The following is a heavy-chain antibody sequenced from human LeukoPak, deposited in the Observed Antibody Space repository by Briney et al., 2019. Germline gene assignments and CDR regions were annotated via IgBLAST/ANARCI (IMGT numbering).Heavy chain of an antibody. Sequence: GGSLRLSCAASGFTFDDYGMSWVRPAAGKGLAGVSGINWIGGSTGYPDSVKGRFTISRDNAKNSLYLQMNSLRAEDTALYYCARDRWEYYYDSSGYYYDYWGQGTLVTVSS. D-gene: IGHD3-22*01. CDR1: GFTFDDYG. CDR3: ARDRWEYYYDSSGYYYDY. CDR2: INWIGGST. V-gene: IGHV3-20*04. J-gene: IGHJ4*02.